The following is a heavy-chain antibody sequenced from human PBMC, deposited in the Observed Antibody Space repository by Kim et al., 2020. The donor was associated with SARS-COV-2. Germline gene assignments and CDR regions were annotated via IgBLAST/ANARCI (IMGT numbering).Heavy chain of an antibody. CDR2: ISGSGAST. J-gene: IGHJ6*02. CDR1: GFSFSSSA. Sequence: GGSLRLSCAASGFSFSSSAMSWVRQAPGKGLEWVSAISGSGASTNYADSVRGRFTISRDNSKNTLYLQMNSLRAEDTAVYYCAKEVWGPATPSYFHGMDVWGQGTTVTVSS. CDR3: AKEVWGPATPSYFHGMDV. V-gene: IGHV3-23*01. D-gene: IGHD3-16*01.